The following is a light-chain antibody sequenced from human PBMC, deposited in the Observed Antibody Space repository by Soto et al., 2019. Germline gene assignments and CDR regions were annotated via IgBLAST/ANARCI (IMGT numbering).Light chain of an antibody. J-gene: IGKJ4*01. Sequence: DIQMTQSPSSLSASVGDRVTITCQASQDISNYLNWYQQKPGKAPKLLIYDASNLETGVPSRFSGSGSGTDFTFNISSLQHEDIATYYCQQYDNLPLTFGGGTKVEIK. CDR1: QDISNY. CDR2: DAS. V-gene: IGKV1-33*01. CDR3: QQYDNLPLT.